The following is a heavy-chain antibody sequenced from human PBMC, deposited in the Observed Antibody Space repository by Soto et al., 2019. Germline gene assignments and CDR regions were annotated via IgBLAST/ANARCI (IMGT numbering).Heavy chain of an antibody. D-gene: IGHD5-18*01. J-gene: IGHJ3*02. CDR2: IYYSGST. V-gene: IGHV4-61*01. CDR1: GGSVSSGSYY. Sequence: QVQLQESGAGLVKPSETLSLTCTVSGGSVSSGSYYWSWIRQPPGKGLEWIGYIYYSGSTNYNPSLKSRVTISVDTSKNQFSLKLSSVTAADTAVYYCASSSGNSYGYPDAFDIWGQGTMVTVSS. CDR3: ASSSGNSYGYPDAFDI.